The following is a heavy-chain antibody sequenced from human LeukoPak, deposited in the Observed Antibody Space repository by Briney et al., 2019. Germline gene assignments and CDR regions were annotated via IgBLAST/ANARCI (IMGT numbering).Heavy chain of an antibody. D-gene: IGHD4-17*01. J-gene: IGHJ4*02. CDR2: ISGSGGST. CDR3: AKDLRYGDRDY. V-gene: IGHV3-23*01. CDR1: GFTFSSYA. Sequence: GGSLRLSCAASGFTFSSYAMSWVRQAPGKGLEWVSAISGSGGSTYYADSVKGRFTISRDNSKNTLYLQMYSLRAEDTAVYCCAKDLRYGDRDYWGQGTLVTVSS.